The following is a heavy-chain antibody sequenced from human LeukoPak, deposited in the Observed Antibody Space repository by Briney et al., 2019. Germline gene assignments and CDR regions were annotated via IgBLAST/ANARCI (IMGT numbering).Heavy chain of an antibody. J-gene: IGHJ4*02. CDR1: GGSISSGSYY. D-gene: IGHD3-3*01. CDR2: IYTSGST. V-gene: IGHV4-61*02. CDR3: ARRVGTIFGVTPFDY. Sequence: SQTLSLTCTVSGGSISSGSYYWSWIRQPAGKGLEWIGRIYTSGSTNYNPSLKSRVTISVDKSKNQFSLKLSSVTAADTAVYYCARRVGTIFGVTPFDYWGQGTLVTVSS.